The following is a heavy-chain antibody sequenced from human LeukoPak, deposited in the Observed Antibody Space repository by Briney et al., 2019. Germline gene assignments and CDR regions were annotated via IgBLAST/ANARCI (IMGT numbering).Heavy chain of an antibody. CDR3: AREIRMTTVTTGRYYFDY. CDR1: GGSISGYY. D-gene: IGHD4-17*01. CDR2: IYYSGST. V-gene: IGHV4-59*01. Sequence: SETLSLTCSVSGGSISGYYWGWIRQPPGKGLEWIGYIYYSGSTNYNPSLKSRVTISVDTSKNQFSLKLSSVTAADTAVYYCAREIRMTTVTTGRYYFDYWGQGTLVTVSS. J-gene: IGHJ4*02.